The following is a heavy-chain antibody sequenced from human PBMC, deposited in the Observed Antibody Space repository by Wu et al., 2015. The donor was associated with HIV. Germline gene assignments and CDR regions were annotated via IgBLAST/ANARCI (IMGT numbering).Heavy chain of an antibody. CDR1: GYTFTSYY. V-gene: IGHV1-46*01. Sequence: QVQLVQSGAEVKKPGASVKVSCKASGYTFTSYYMHWVRQAPGQGLEWMGIINPSGGSTSYAQKFQGRVTMTRDTSASTVYMELSSLRSEDTAVYYCVLGTNSRDFDYWGQGTLVTVSS. J-gene: IGHJ4*02. CDR3: VLGTNSRDFDY. CDR2: INPSGGST. D-gene: IGHD7-27*01.